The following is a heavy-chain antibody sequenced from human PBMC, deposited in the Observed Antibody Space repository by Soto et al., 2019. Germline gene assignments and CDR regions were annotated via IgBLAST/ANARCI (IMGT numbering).Heavy chain of an antibody. CDR3: AIERMHFDRTGSSGRRLFDP. Sequence: QVQLVQSGAEVKKPGSSVKVSCKASGGTFNNNGVTWVRQAPGQGLEWMGGLIPIFGTPSYAQRFQGRVTMIGGDSQSTGYMELGRRTSEDTAVYYCAIERMHFDRTGSSGRRLFDPWGQGTLVTVSS. CDR2: LIPIFGTP. V-gene: IGHV1-69*01. CDR1: GGTFNNNG. D-gene: IGHD3-22*01. J-gene: IGHJ5*02.